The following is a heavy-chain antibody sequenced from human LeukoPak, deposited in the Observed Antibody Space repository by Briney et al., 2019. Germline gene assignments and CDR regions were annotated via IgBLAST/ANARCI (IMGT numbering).Heavy chain of an antibody. CDR1: DGSISSSDYY. Sequence: SETLSLTCTVSDGSISSSDYYWGWIRQPPGKGLEWIGSIYYSGSTYYNPSLKSRVTISVDTSKNQFSLKLSSVTAADTAVYYCARKDYYDSRGRPLDIWGQGTMVTVSS. CDR3: ARKDYYDSRGRPLDI. D-gene: IGHD3-22*01. V-gene: IGHV4-39*07. J-gene: IGHJ3*02. CDR2: IYYSGST.